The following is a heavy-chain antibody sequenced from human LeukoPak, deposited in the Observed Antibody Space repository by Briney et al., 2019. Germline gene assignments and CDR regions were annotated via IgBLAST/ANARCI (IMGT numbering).Heavy chain of an antibody. V-gene: IGHV3-74*01. CDR3: PRDPGYESWSPFWGGMDV. CDR2: ITRDGSST. Sequence: GGSLRLSCAGSGFTFRSSWMHWVRQAPGKGLVWVSRITRDGSSTTYADSVKGRFTTSRDNAKNTLYLQMDSLRADDTAVYYCPRDPGYESWSPFWGGMDVWGNGTTVVVSS. D-gene: IGHD3-16*01. CDR1: GFTFRSSW. J-gene: IGHJ6*04.